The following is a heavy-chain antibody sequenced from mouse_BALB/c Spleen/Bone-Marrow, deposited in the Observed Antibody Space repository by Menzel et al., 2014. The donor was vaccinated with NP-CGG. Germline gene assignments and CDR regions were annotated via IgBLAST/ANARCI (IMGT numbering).Heavy chain of an antibody. J-gene: IGHJ4*01. V-gene: IGHV5-12-2*01. CDR3: AAADDSGMFGTPHKLVS. CDR2: IWNGNAST. CDR1: GDRINNYN. D-gene: IGHD2-14*01. Sequence: SRAAFGDRINNYNMAWVRQARGTGLEWGSSIWNGNASTYYADSVKGRFTISRDNSKNTLYLQINSLRAEDTAVYYCAAADDSGMFGTPHKLVSWGQGTLVTVS.